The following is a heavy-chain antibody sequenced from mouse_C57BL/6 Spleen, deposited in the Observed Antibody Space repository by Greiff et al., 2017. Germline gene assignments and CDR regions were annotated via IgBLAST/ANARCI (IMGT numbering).Heavy chain of an antibody. V-gene: IGHV1-69*01. J-gene: IGHJ3*01. D-gene: IGHD1-1*01. Sequence: QVQLQQSGAELVMPGASVKLSCKASGYTFTSYWMHWVKQRPGQGLEWIGEIDPSDSYTNYNQKFKGKSTLTVDKSSSTAYMQLSSLTSEDSAVYYCARDYYGSSGCAYWGQGTLVTVSA. CDR1: GYTFTSYW. CDR3: ARDYYGSSGCAY. CDR2: IDPSDSYT.